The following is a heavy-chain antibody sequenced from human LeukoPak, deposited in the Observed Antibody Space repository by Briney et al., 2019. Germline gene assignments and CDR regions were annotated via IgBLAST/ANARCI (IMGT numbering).Heavy chain of an antibody. J-gene: IGHJ4*02. Sequence: GGSLRLSCAASGFTFSSYGMHWVRQAPGKGLEWVAFIRYDGSNKYYADSVKGRFTISRDNSKNTLYLHVNSLRPEDTAVYYCARGVGFSGYVDYWGQGTLVTVSS. D-gene: IGHD5-12*01. CDR3: ARGVGFSGYVDY. V-gene: IGHV3-30*02. CDR2: IRYDGSNK. CDR1: GFTFSSYG.